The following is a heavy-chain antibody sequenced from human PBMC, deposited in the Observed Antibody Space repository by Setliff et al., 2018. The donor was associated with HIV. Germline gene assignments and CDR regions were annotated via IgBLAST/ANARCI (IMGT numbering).Heavy chain of an antibody. V-gene: IGHV4-4*09. CDR2: IYTSGST. CDR3: ARLGYYYYGMDV. CDR1: GGSISSYY. J-gene: IGHJ6*02. Sequence: SETLSLTCTVSGGSISSYYWSWIRQPPGKGLEWIGYIYTSGSTNYNPSLKSRVTISVDTSKNQFSLKLSSVTAADTAVYYCARLGYYYYGMDVWVPETLLVTVSS.